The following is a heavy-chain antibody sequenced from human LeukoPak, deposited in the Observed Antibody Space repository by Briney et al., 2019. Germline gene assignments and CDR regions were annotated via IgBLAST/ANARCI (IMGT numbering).Heavy chain of an antibody. CDR2: FYYSGST. D-gene: IGHD5-12*01. CDR1: VGSLSSYY. J-gene: IGHJ4*02. CDR3: TRGGGIMATIDY. V-gene: IGHV4-59*01. Sequence: SETLSLTCTVSVGSLSSYYWSWIPEPPGKGREWIGYFYYSGSTKYSPSLKSRVTISVAPSKNKFSLRVRSMTAADTAVYSCTRGGGIMATIDYWGQGTLVTVSS.